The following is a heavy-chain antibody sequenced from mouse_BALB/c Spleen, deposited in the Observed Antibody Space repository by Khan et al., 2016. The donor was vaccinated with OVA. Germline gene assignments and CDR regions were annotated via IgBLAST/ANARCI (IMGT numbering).Heavy chain of an antibody. Sequence: QLQLVQSGPELKKPGETVKISCKASGYTFTNYGMNWVKQAPGKALKWMGWINTYTGEPTYADDFKGRFAFSLETSASTAYLQINNLKNEDTATDFCARVGNYWYFDVWGAGTTVTVSS. CDR1: GYTFTNYG. CDR2: INTYTGEP. CDR3: ARVGNYWYFDV. V-gene: IGHV9-3-1*01. D-gene: IGHD2-1*01. J-gene: IGHJ1*01.